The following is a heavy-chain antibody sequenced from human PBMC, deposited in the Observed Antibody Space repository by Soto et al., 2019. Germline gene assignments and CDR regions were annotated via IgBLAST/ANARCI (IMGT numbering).Heavy chain of an antibody. J-gene: IGHJ6*02. D-gene: IGHD2-15*01. V-gene: IGHV4-39*01. CDR2: IYYSGST. Sequence: SETLSLTCTVSGGSISSSSYYWGWIRQPPGKGLEWIGSIYYSGSTYYNPSLKSRVTISVDTSKNQFSLKLSSVTAADTAVYYCARHLGYCSGGSRYQPWENYYYYGMDVWGQGTTVTVSS. CDR1: GGSISSSSYY. CDR3: ARHLGYCSGGSRYQPWENYYYYGMDV.